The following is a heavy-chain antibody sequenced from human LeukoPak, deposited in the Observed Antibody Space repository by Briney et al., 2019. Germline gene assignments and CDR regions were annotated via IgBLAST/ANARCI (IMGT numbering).Heavy chain of an antibody. Sequence: GASVKVSCKASGGTFSSYAISWVRQAPGQGLEWMGGIIPIFGTANYAQKFQGRVTITADESTSTAYMELSSLRSEDTAVYYCARFKVSRFFSGHTNWFDPWGQGTLVTVSS. CDR3: ARFKVSRFFSGHTNWFDP. J-gene: IGHJ5*02. D-gene: IGHD3-3*01. V-gene: IGHV1-69*13. CDR1: GGTFSSYA. CDR2: IIPIFGTA.